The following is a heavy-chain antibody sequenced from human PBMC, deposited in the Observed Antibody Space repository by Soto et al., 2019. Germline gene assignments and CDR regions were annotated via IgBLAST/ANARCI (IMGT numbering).Heavy chain of an antibody. CDR1: GFDLTSSR. D-gene: IGHD6-6*01. CDR3: ARVHLVAGSAFYCAMDV. V-gene: IGHV3-21*01. Sequence: PGGSLRLSCVASGFDLTSSRMNWVRQAPGKGLEWVASISGSGKDTFYGHSVKGRFAISRDSAGTSLFLRMNSVKVEDTAVYHCARVHLVAGSAFYCAMDVWGQGTAVTVSS. CDR2: ISGSGKDT. J-gene: IGHJ6*02.